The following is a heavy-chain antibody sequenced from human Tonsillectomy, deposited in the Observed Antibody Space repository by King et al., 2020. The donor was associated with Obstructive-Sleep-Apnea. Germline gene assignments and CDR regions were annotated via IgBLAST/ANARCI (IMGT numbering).Heavy chain of an antibody. V-gene: IGHV4-59*11. CDR1: GGSISTHY. Sequence: VQLQESGPGLVKPSETLSLTCTVSGGSISTHYWSWIRQPPGKGLECIGDIYYSGSTNYNPSLKSRFTISLDTSKNQFSLKLSSVTAADTAVYYCARGPRYFDYWGQGTLVTVSS. CDR2: IYYSGST. J-gene: IGHJ4*02. CDR3: ARGPRYFDY.